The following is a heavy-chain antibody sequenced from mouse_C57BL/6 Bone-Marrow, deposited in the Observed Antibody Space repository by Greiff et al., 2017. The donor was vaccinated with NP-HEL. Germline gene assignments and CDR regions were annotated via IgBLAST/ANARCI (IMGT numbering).Heavy chain of an antibody. Sequence: QVQLQQFGAELVKPGASVKISCKASGYAFSSYWMNWVKERPGKGLEWIGQIYPGDGDTKYNGKFKGKATLTADKSSSTAYMQVSSLTSEDSAVYFCARGDYGSSQFGYAVAYWGQGTSVTVSS. D-gene: IGHD1-1*01. CDR3: ARGDYGSSQFGYAVAY. J-gene: IGHJ4*01. CDR1: GYAFSSYW. V-gene: IGHV1-80*01. CDR2: IYPGDGDT.